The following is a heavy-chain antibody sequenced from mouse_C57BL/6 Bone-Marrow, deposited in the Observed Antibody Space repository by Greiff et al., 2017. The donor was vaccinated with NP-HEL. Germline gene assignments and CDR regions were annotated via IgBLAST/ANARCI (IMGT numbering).Heavy chain of an antibody. Sequence: QVQLQQSGAELAKPGASVKLSCKASGYTFTSYWMHWVKQRPGQGLEWIGYINPSSGYTKYNQKFKDEATVTADKSSSTAYMQLSSLTYEDSAVYYCAREGLWGQGTTLTVSS. CDR2: INPSSGYT. J-gene: IGHJ2*01. D-gene: IGHD2-13*01. CDR1: GYTFTSYW. CDR3: AREGL. V-gene: IGHV1-7*01.